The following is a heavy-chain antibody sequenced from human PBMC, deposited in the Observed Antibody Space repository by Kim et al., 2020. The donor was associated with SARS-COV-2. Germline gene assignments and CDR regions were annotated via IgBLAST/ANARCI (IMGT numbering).Heavy chain of an antibody. CDR1: GYTFTSYY. J-gene: IGHJ3*02. Sequence: ASVKVSCKASGYTFTSYYMHWVRQAPGQGLEWMGIINPSGGSTSYAQKFQGRVTMTRDTSTSTVYMELSSLRSEDTAVYYCARVRWSVAGTVAFDIWGQGTMVTVSS. CDR3: ARVRWSVAGTVAFDI. V-gene: IGHV1-46*01. D-gene: IGHD6-19*01. CDR2: INPSGGST.